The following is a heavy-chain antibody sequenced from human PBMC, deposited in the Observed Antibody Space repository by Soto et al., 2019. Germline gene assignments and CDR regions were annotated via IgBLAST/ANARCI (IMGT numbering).Heavy chain of an antibody. D-gene: IGHD3-3*01. J-gene: IGHJ6*02. CDR2: MNPNSGNT. Sequence: ASVKVSCKASGYTFPSYDINWVRQATGQGLEWMGWMNPNSGNTGYAQKFQGRVTMTRNTSISTAYMELSSLRSEDTAVYYCARAPLPVYDFWSGYYYYYGMDVWGQGTTVTVS. CDR3: ARAPLPVYDFWSGYYYYYGMDV. V-gene: IGHV1-8*01. CDR1: GYTFPSYD.